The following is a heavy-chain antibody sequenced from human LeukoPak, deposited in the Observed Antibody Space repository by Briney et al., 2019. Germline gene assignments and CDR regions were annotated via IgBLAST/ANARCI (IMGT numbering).Heavy chain of an antibody. CDR3: ARDRYSSGWYKGGY. CDR2: MHPNSGNT. V-gene: IGHV1-8*01. CDR1: GYTFTSYD. Sequence: ASVKVSCKASGYTFTSYDINWVRQATGQGLEWMGWMHPNSGNTGYAQKFQGRVTMTRNTSISTAYMELSSLRSEDTAVYYCARDRYSSGWYKGGYWGQGTLVTVSS. J-gene: IGHJ4*02. D-gene: IGHD6-19*01.